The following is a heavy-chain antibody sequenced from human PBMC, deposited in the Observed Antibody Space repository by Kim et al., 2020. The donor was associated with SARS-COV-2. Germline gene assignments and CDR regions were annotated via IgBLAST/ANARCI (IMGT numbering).Heavy chain of an antibody. CDR3: AKDRPSGVGGGYYPCDC. D-gene: IGHD1-26*01. J-gene: IGHJ4*02. V-gene: IGHV3-23*01. CDR2: LSGSAGNT. CDR1: GFTFSGYA. Sequence: GGSLRLSCAASGFTFSGYAMSWVRQAPGKGLEWVSSLSGSAGNTYYADSVKGRFTISRDNSKNTLYLQMNSLRAEDTAVYYCAKDRPSGVGGGYYPCDCWGQRGLVTDSS.